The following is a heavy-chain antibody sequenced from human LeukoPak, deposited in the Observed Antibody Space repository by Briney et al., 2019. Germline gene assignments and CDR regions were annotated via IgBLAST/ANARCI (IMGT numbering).Heavy chain of an antibody. CDR2: ISAYKGNT. Sequence: GASVKVSCKASGYTFTSYGISWVRQAPGQGLEWMGWISAYKGNTNYAQKLQGRVTMTTDTSTSTAYMELRSLRPDDSAVYYCARDLENSSGWDLDYWGQGTLVTVSS. CDR3: ARDLENSSGWDLDY. J-gene: IGHJ4*02. D-gene: IGHD6-19*01. V-gene: IGHV1-18*01. CDR1: GYTFTSYG.